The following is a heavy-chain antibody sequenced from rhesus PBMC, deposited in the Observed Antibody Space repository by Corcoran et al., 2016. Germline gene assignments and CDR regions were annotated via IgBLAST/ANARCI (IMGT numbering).Heavy chain of an antibody. J-gene: IGHJ4*01. Sequence: QVQLQESGPGLVKPSETLSLTCAVSGGSISGYYYWSWIRQPPGKGLEWMGSIYGSGGSNYLNPSLKGRVTLSVDTSKNQFSLKLSSVTAADTAVYYCASATGDFDYWGQGVLVTVSS. V-gene: IGHV4S14*01. CDR3: ASATGDFDY. CDR2: IYGSGGSN. CDR1: GGSISGYYY.